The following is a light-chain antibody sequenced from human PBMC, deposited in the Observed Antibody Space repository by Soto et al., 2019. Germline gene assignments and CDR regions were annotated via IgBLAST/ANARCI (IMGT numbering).Light chain of an antibody. CDR3: QQSDSTPYT. CDR1: QTISTY. V-gene: IGKV1-39*01. CDR2: DAS. J-gene: IGKJ2*01. Sequence: DIQMTQSPSSLSASVGDRATITGRASQTISTYLNCYQQKPGKAPRLLIYDASSLLSGVPSRFSGSGSGTDFTLTIASLQPEDFSTYYCQQSDSTPYTFGQGTKV.